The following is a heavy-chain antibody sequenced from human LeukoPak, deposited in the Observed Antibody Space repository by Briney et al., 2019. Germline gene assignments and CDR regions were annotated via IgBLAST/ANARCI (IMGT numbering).Heavy chain of an antibody. V-gene: IGHV1-18*01. CDR3: AREPSSSSGWYSYYYYGMDV. Sequence: ASVKVSCKASGGTFSSYAISWVRQAPGQGLEWMGWISAYNGNTNYAQKLQGRVTMTTDTSTSTAYMELRSLRSDDTAVYYCAREPSSSSGWYSYYYYGMDVWGQGTTVTVSS. CDR2: ISAYNGNT. CDR1: GGTFSSYA. D-gene: IGHD6-19*01. J-gene: IGHJ6*02.